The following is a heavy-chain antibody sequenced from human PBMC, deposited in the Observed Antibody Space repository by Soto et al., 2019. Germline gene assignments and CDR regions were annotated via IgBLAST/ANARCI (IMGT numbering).Heavy chain of an antibody. D-gene: IGHD3-10*01. CDR3: ARDGYDGAGSPYPAY. V-gene: IGHV4-30-2*06. J-gene: IGHJ4*02. Sequence: PSETLSLTCTVSGASISYGGFSWSWIRQSPGKGLEWIGYIYHLESTYFNPSFKSRLTMSVDRSRNQFSLKLSSVTAADMAVYYCARDGYDGAGSPYPAYWGPGTQVTVSS. CDR2: IYHLEST. CDR1: GASISYGGFS.